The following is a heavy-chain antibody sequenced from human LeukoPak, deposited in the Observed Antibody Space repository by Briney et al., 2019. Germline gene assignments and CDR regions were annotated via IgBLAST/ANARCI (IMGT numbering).Heavy chain of an antibody. Sequence: ASVKVSCKASGYPFTSYNVNWVRQATGQGLVWMGWMNTNSGNTGYSQNFQGRVTMTRDTSISTAYMELSSLMSEDAAVYYCARGLPKAVFGMVIEDWGQGTLVTVSS. J-gene: IGHJ1*01. CDR3: ARGLPKAVFGMVIED. V-gene: IGHV1-8*01. CDR2: MNTNSGNT. CDR1: GYPFTSYN. D-gene: IGHD3-3*01.